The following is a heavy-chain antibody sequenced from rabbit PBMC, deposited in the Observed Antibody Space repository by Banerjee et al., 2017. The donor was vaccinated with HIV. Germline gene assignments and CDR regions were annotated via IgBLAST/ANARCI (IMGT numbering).Heavy chain of an antibody. CDR3: ARNEDSMTMVMPFNL. CDR2: IYGGSSDTT. D-gene: IGHD2-1*01. V-gene: IGHV1S40*01. J-gene: IGHJ4*01. Sequence: QSLEESGGDLVKPGASLTLTCKASGFTISNNYWICWVRQAPGKGLEWIACIYGGSSDTTYYASWAKGRFTISKTSSTTVTLQMTSLTAADTATYFCARNEDSMTMVMPFNLWGQGTLVTVS. CDR1: GFTISNNYW.